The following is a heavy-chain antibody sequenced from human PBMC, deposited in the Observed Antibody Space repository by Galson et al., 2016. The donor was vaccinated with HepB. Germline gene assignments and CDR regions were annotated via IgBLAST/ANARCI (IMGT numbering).Heavy chain of an antibody. V-gene: IGHV3-23*01. CDR1: GFTFSSYS. CDR3: AKGQLELPH. D-gene: IGHD1-7*01. Sequence: SLRLSCAASGFTFSSYSMTWVRQAPGKGLEWVSAISGSGGSTFYADSVRGRFTVSRDNSQSKLYLQLNSLRDEDTAFYYCAKGQLELPHWGQGTLVSVSS. J-gene: IGHJ4*02. CDR2: ISGSGGST.